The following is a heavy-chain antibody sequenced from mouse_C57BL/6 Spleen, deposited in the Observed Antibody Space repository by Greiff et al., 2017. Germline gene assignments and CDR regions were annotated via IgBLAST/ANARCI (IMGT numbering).Heavy chain of an antibody. D-gene: IGHD2-2*01. CDR2: ISSGSSTI. J-gene: IGHJ3*01. V-gene: IGHV5-17*01. CDR3: ARTYGYEEGAWFAY. CDR1: GFTFSDYG. Sequence: EVMLVESGGGLVKPGGSLKLSCAASGFTFSDYGMHWVRQAPEKGLEWVAYISSGSSTIYYADTVKGRFTISRDNAKNTLFLQMTSLRSEDTAMYYCARTYGYEEGAWFAYWGQGTLVTVSA.